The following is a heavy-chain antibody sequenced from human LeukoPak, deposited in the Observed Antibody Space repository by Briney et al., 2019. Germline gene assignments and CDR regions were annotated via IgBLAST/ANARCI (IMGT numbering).Heavy chain of an antibody. Sequence: GGSLRLSCAASGFTVSSNYMSWVRKAPGEGLEWVSVIYSGGSTYYADSVKGRFTISRDNSKNTLYLQMNSLRAEDTAVYYCARDGEMATTYFDYWGQGTLVTVSS. V-gene: IGHV3-66*01. CDR1: GFTVSSNY. CDR3: ARDGEMATTYFDY. J-gene: IGHJ4*02. D-gene: IGHD5-24*01. CDR2: IYSGGST.